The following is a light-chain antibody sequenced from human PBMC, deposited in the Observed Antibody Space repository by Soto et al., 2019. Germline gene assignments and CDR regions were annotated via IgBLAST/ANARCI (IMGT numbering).Light chain of an antibody. CDR3: QSRDSSLSSSWV. CDR1: SSDVGGYNY. CDR2: EVS. J-gene: IGLJ3*02. V-gene: IGLV2-8*01. Sequence: QSVLTQPPSASGSPGQSVTISCTGTSSDVGGYNYVSWYQQHPGKAPKLMIYEVSKRPSGVPDRFSGSKSGNTASLAITGLQADDEAVYYCQSRDSSLSSSWVFGGGTKLTVL.